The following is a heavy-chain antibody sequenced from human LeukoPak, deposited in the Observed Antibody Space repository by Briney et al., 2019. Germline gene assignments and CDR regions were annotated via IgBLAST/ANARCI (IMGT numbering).Heavy chain of an antibody. D-gene: IGHD3-10*01. CDR1: GYTFTSYY. CDR2: INPSGGST. CDR3: AVWFGELGILPDY. J-gene: IGHJ4*02. Sequence: AASVKVSCKASGYTFTSYYMHWVRQAPGQELEWMGIINPSGGSTSYAQKFQGRVTMTRDTSTSTVYMELSSLRSEDTAVYYCAVWFGELGILPDYWGQGTLVTVSS. V-gene: IGHV1-46*01.